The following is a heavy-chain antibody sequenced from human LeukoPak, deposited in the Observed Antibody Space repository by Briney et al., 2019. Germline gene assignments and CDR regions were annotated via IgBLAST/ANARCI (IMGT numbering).Heavy chain of an antibody. Sequence: ASVNVSCKVSRYTLTELSMHWVRQAPGKGLEWMGGFDPEHGETIYAQKFQGRVTMTEGTSTDTAYMELSSLRSEDTAVYYCATGRLYYDRRGYYENDAFDTWGQGTMVTVSS. J-gene: IGHJ3*02. CDR2: FDPEHGET. CDR1: RYTLTELS. D-gene: IGHD3-22*01. CDR3: ATGRLYYDRRGYYENDAFDT. V-gene: IGHV1-24*01.